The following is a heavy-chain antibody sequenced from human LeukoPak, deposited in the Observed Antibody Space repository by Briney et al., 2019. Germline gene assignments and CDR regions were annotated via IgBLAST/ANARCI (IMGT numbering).Heavy chain of an antibody. CDR3: ARQGRFGVVINWFDP. CDR1: GGSISSYY. Sequence: PSETLSLTCTVSGGSISSYYWSWIRQPPGKGLEWIGYIYYSGSTNYNPSLKSRVTISVDTSKNQFSLKLSSVTAADTAVYYCARQGRFGVVINWFDPWGQGTLVTVSS. CDR2: IYYSGST. J-gene: IGHJ5*02. D-gene: IGHD3-3*01. V-gene: IGHV4-59*08.